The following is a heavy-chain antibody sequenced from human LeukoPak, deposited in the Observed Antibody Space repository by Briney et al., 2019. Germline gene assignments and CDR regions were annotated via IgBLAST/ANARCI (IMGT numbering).Heavy chain of an antibody. V-gene: IGHV4-39*07. Sequence: SETLSLTCTVSGGSISSSSYYWGWIRQPPGTGLEWIGSIYYSGSTYYNPSLKSRVTISVDTSKNQFSLKLSSVTAADTAVYYCARNGGVSSSSRNWFDPWGQGTLVTVSS. CDR3: ARNGGVSSSSRNWFDP. CDR2: IYYSGST. CDR1: GGSISSSSYY. D-gene: IGHD6-13*01. J-gene: IGHJ5*02.